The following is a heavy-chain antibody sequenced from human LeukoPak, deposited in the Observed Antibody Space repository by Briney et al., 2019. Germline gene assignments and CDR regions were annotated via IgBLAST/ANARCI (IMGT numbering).Heavy chain of an antibody. D-gene: IGHD3-22*01. CDR3: AKARRVYYYDSSGPVDY. Sequence: PGRSLRLSCAASGFTFSSYGMHWVRQAPGKGLEWVAVISYDGSNKYYADSVKGRFTISRDNSKNTLYLQMNSLRAEDTAVYYCAKARRVYYYDSSGPVDYWGQGTLVTVSS. CDR2: ISYDGSNK. V-gene: IGHV3-30*18. CDR1: GFTFSSYG. J-gene: IGHJ4*02.